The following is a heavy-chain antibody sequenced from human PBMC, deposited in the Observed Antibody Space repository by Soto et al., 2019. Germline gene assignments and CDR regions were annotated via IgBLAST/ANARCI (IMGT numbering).Heavy chain of an antibody. CDR1: GGSLSGYY. CDR3: ARGQEGVVATH. D-gene: IGHD5-12*01. CDR2: VKDGGHT. Sequence: QVQLQQWGAGLLKPSETLSLNCAVTGGSLSGYYWSWIRQPPGKGLEWIGEVKDGGHTNYSPSLTGXXTXSXXTSNNQSSLRLNSVTAADTGVYYCARGQEGVVATHWDQGSLVTVSS. V-gene: IGHV4-34*01. J-gene: IGHJ4*02.